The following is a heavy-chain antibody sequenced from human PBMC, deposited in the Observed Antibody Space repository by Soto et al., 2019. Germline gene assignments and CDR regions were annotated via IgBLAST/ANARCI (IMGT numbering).Heavy chain of an antibody. D-gene: IGHD6-19*01. CDR3: ARDRGVAGIPVRAFDI. J-gene: IGHJ3*02. CDR2: TYYRSKWYN. V-gene: IGHV6-1*01. CDR1: GDSVSSNSAA. Sequence: SQTLSLTCAISGDSVSSNSAAWNWIRQSPSRVLEWLGRTYYRSKWYNDYAVSVKSRITINPDTSKNQFSLQLNSVTPEDTAVYYCARDRGVAGIPVRAFDIWGQGTMVTVSS.